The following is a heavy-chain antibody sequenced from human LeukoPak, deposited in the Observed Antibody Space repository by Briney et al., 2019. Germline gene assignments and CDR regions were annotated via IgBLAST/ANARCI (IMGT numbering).Heavy chain of an antibody. V-gene: IGHV4-34*01. CDR2: INHSGNS. CDR1: GGSFSGYY. CDR3: ARGLTH. J-gene: IGHJ4*02. Sequence: PSETLSLTCSVYGGSFSGYYWRWIRQPPGKGLEWIGEINHSGNSNYNPSLKSRVTISVDTSKNQFSLKLNSVTAADTGVYYCARGLTHWGQGTLVTVSS.